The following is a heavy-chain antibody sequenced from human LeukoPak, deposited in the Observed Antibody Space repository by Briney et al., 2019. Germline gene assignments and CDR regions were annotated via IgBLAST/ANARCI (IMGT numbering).Heavy chain of an antibody. Sequence: SETLSLTCTVSGGSISSSSYYWGWIRQPPGKGLERIGSIYYSGSTYYNPSLKSRVTISVDTSKNQFSLKLSSVTAADTDVYYCARDLGRQWLVPYNWFDPWGQGTLVTVSS. J-gene: IGHJ5*02. D-gene: IGHD6-19*01. CDR1: GGSISSSSYY. CDR3: ARDLGRQWLVPYNWFDP. CDR2: IYYSGST. V-gene: IGHV4-39*07.